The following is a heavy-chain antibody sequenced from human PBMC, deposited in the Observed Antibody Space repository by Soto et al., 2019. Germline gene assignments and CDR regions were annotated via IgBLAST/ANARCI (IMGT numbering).Heavy chain of an antibody. CDR1: GFTFSSYA. CDR2: IIGSGGST. J-gene: IGHJ6*02. Sequence: EVQLLESGGGLVQPGGSLRLSCAASGFTFSSYAMSWVRQAPGKGLEWVSAIIGSGGSTYYADSVKGRFTISRDNSKNTLYLQMNSLRAEDTAVYYCASAAREYYYYGMDVWGQGTTVTVSS. V-gene: IGHV3-23*01. CDR3: ASAAREYYYYGMDV.